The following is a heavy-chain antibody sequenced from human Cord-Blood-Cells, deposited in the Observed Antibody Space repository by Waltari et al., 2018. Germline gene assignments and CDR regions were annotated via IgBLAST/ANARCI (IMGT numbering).Heavy chain of an antibody. CDR1: GGTLSSYA. Sequence: QVQLVQSGAEVKKPGSSVKVSCKASGGTLSSYAISWMRTAPGQGLEWMGGIIPIFGTANYAQKFQGRVTITADESTSTAYMELSSLRSEDTAVYYCARDLGFGELYYFDYWGQGTLVTVSS. CDR2: IIPIFGTA. V-gene: IGHV1-69*01. CDR3: ARDLGFGELYYFDY. J-gene: IGHJ4*02. D-gene: IGHD3-10*01.